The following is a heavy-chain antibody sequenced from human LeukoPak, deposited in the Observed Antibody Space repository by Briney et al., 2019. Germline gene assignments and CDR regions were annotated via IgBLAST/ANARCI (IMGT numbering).Heavy chain of an antibody. CDR1: GFTFSSYA. V-gene: IGHV3-30-3*01. CDR3: ARDHSSSSSYYFDY. Sequence: GGSLRLSCAASGFTFSSYAMHWVRQAPGKGLEWVAVISYDGSNKYYADSGKGRFTISRDNSKNTLYLQMNSLRAEDTAVYYCARDHSSSSSYYFDYWGQGTLVTVSS. J-gene: IGHJ4*02. D-gene: IGHD6-6*01. CDR2: ISYDGSNK.